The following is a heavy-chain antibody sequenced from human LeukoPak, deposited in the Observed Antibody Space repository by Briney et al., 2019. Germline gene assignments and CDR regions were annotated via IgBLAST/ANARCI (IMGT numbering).Heavy chain of an antibody. CDR3: AKEERIYYGSGSYYNSGWFDP. Sequence: GGSLRLSYAASGFSFSSVYMSWVRQAPGKGLEWVSAISGSGGSTYYADSVKGRFTISRDNSKNTLYLQMNSLRAEDTAVYYCAKEERIYYGSGSYYNSGWFDPWGQGTLVTVSS. CDR1: GFSFSSVY. V-gene: IGHV3-23*01. J-gene: IGHJ5*02. CDR2: ISGSGGST. D-gene: IGHD3-10*01.